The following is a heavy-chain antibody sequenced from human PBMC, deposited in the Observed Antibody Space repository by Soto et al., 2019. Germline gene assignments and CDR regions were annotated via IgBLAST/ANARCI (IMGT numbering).Heavy chain of an antibody. CDR1: GFSVENFG. Sequence: PXESLRLSCAASGFSVENFGMSWVRQAPGEGLEWISSISGSGFKKYYADSVKGRFTISRDNSKSTVYLELNNLSAEDTAVYHCAKNQGVELVPLATVDWFDPWGQGSVVTVSS. CDR3: AKNQGVELVPLATVDWFDP. CDR2: ISGSGFKK. J-gene: IGHJ5*02. V-gene: IGHV3-23*01. D-gene: IGHD1-26*01.